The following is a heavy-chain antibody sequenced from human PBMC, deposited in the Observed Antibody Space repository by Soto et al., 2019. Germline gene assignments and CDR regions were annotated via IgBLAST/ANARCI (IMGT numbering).Heavy chain of an antibody. D-gene: IGHD1-7*01. CDR3: AKDRRAGGNYGFYSDF. Sequence: EMQLLESGGGLVQPGGSLRLSCAVSGFTFISYGMTWVRQAPGKGLEWISFSSATGSGTYYADSVRGGFTISRDNSKNTLYLQMTSLRADDTAVYYCAKDRRAGGNYGFYSDFWGQGALVIVSS. CDR2: SSATGSGT. J-gene: IGHJ4*02. CDR1: GFTFISYG. V-gene: IGHV3-23*01.